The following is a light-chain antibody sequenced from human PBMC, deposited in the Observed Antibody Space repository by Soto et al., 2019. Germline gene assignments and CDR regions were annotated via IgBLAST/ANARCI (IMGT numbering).Light chain of an antibody. CDR2: GAS. CDR3: QETYSDSPT. J-gene: IGKJ4*01. CDR1: QSISRY. V-gene: IGKV1-39*01. Sequence: DMQVTQSPSSLSASVGDRVTITCRVSQSISRYLNWYQRKPGKAPRLLIYGASNLQSGVPSRFSGSGSGTNFTLTINTLQPEDVATYSCQETYSDSPTFGAGTKVDI.